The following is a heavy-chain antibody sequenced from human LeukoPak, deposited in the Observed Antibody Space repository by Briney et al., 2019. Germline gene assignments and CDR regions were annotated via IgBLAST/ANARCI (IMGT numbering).Heavy chain of an antibody. CDR1: GYTFTDYY. Sequence: GASVKVSCKASGYTFTDYYMQWVRQAPGQGLEWMGWINPNSGGTKYAQKFQGRVTMTRDTSASTAYMELSSLRSEDTAVYYCARVGKQLVLWAFDIWGQGTMVTVSS. V-gene: IGHV1-2*02. J-gene: IGHJ3*02. CDR2: INPNSGGT. CDR3: ARVGKQLVLWAFDI. D-gene: IGHD6-13*01.